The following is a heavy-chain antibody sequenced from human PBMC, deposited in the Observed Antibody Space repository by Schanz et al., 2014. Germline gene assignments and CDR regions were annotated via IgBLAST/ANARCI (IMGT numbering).Heavy chain of an antibody. CDR2: ISASGGDT. Sequence: VQLVESGGGVVRPGGSLRLSCASSGFSFTTYAMSWVRQAPGKGLEWLSVISASGGDTYYADSVKGRFTISRDNSKNTLYLQMNSLRAEDTAVYYCAKVRYSSGWRGDYFDEWGQGTLVTVAS. J-gene: IGHJ4*02. V-gene: IGHV3-23*04. CDR1: GFSFTTYA. CDR3: AKVRYSSGWRGDYFDE. D-gene: IGHD6-25*01.